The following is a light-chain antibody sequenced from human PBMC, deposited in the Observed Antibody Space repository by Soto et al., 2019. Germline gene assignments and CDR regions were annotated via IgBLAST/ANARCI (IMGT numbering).Light chain of an antibody. Sequence: EIVLTQSPATLSLSPGERATLSCRASRSVSSYLAWYQQKPGQAPRLLIYDASNRATGIPDRFSGGGTGTDFNLNISRVEPEDFAMYYCQQYGRSKRWTFGQGTKVDI. V-gene: IGKV3-11*01. CDR2: DAS. CDR1: RSVSSY. J-gene: IGKJ1*01. CDR3: QQYGRSKRWT.